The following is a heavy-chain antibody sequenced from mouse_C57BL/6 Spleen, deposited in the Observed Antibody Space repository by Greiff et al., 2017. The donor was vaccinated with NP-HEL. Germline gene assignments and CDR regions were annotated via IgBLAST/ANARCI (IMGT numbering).Heavy chain of an antibody. J-gene: IGHJ4*01. CDR2: ISYDGSN. D-gene: IGHD2-3*01. CDR1: GYSITSGYY. Sequence: EVKLMDSGPGLVKPSQSLSLTCSVTGYSITSGYYWNWIRQFPGNKLEWMGYISYDGSNNYNPSLKNRISITRDTSKNQFFLKLNSVTTEDTATYYCAMDGYYYAMDYWGQGTSVTVSS. CDR3: AMDGYYYAMDY. V-gene: IGHV3-6*01.